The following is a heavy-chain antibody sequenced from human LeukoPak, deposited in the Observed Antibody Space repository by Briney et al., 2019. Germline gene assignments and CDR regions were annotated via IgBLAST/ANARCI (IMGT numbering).Heavy chain of an antibody. D-gene: IGHD5-18*01. CDR2: IYYSGST. V-gene: IGHV4-59*01. Sequence: SETLSLTCTVSGGSISSYYWSWIRQPPGKGLEWIGYIYYSGSTNYNPSLKSRVTISVDTSKSQFSLKLSSVTAADTAVYYCARGDTSLLWYFDLWGRGTLVTVSS. J-gene: IGHJ2*01. CDR3: ARGDTSLLWYFDL. CDR1: GGSISSYY.